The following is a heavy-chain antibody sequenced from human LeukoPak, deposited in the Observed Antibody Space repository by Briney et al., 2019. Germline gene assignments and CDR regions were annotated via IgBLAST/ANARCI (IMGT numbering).Heavy chain of an antibody. V-gene: IGHV3-33*01. D-gene: IGHD3-16*01. Sequence: GGSLRLSRAASGFSFSTYGMHWVRQAPDTGLEWVALIWHDGSKEYYADSVKGRFTISRDNSKNTLYLEMNSLRADDTAVYYCAGDTPPGGEYYFEYWGQGALVTVSS. J-gene: IGHJ4*02. CDR2: IWHDGSKE. CDR1: GFSFSTYG. CDR3: AGDTPPGGEYYFEY.